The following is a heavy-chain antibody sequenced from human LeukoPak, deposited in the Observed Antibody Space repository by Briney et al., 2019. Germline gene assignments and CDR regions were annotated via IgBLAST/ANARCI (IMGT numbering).Heavy chain of an antibody. D-gene: IGHD2-2*01. J-gene: IGHJ4*02. Sequence: SETLSLTCAVYGGSFSGYYWSWIRQPPGKGLEWIGEINHSGSTNYNPSLKSRVTISVDTSKNQFSLKLSSVTAADTAVYYCARGRVDVVVPAADFDYWGQGTLVTVSS. CDR2: INHSGST. CDR1: GGSFSGYY. CDR3: ARGRVDVVVPAADFDY. V-gene: IGHV4-34*01.